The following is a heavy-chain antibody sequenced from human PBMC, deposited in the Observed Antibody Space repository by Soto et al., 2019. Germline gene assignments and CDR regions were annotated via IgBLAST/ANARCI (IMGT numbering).Heavy chain of an antibody. J-gene: IGHJ4*02. CDR1: GGTIRPHC. CDR3: ARLGGFYQAFDT. V-gene: IGHV4-59*11. Sequence: ASQTHRLRYAVSGGTIRPHCGRWIRRPPGKGLEWLGYIYFGGTTTYDPSLKSRLTMSLDTSKNQFSLKLTSVAAADTAVYYCARLGGFYQAFDTWGQGALVTVSS. CDR2: IYFGGTT. D-gene: IGHD3-22*01.